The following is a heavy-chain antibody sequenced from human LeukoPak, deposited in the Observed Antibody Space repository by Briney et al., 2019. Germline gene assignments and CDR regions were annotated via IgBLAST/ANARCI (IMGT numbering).Heavy chain of an antibody. CDR1: GFTVSSNY. Sequence: GGSLRLSCAASGFTVSSNYMSWVRQAPGKGLEWVSTIFNDGGDTYYADSVRGRFTISRDNSYNTLYLQMNSLRVEDTAIYFCGKSPSTSWPSFDYWGQGTLVTVSS. D-gene: IGHD6-19*01. J-gene: IGHJ4*02. CDR3: GKSPSTSWPSFDY. V-gene: IGHV3-53*01. CDR2: IFNDGGDT.